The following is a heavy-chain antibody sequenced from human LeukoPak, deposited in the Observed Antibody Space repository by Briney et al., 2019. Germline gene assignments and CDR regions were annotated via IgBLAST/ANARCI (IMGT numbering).Heavy chain of an antibody. J-gene: IGHJ4*02. CDR3: ARVMGAAVGFPRFDH. Sequence: PGGSLRLSCTASGFTFGGYWMSWVRQAPGKGLEWVANIKHDGSEKYYVDSVKGRFTISRDNAKNSLSLQMNSLRVEDTAFYYCARVMGAAVGFPRFDHWGQGTLVTVSS. D-gene: IGHD1-26*01. CDR2: IKHDGSEK. V-gene: IGHV3-7*01. CDR1: GFTFGGYW.